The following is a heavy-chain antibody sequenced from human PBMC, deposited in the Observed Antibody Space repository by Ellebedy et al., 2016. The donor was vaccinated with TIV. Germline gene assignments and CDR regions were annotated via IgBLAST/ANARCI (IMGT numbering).Heavy chain of an antibody. CDR2: ISYDGSDK. D-gene: IGHD7-27*01. V-gene: IGHV3-30*10. J-gene: IGHJ4*02. CDR3: ARDLGQIGNHRY. CDR1: GLSFSSYA. Sequence: GESLKISCVVSGLSFSSYAMHWVRQAPGKGLAWVSFISYDGSDKYYTDSVKGRFTISRDNSKDTLYLQLNSLRPEDTAVYYCARDLGQIGNHRYWGQGTLVIVSS.